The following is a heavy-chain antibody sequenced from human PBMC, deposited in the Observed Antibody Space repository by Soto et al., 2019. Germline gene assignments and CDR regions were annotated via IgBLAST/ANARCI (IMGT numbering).Heavy chain of an antibody. CDR1: GFSLSTSGMC. CDR2: IDWDDDK. J-gene: IGHJ4*02. CDR3: ARIDYAILTGYYGAVAY. D-gene: IGHD3-9*01. Sequence: ESGPTLVNPTQTLTLTCTFSGFSLSTSGMCVSWIRQPPGKALEWLALIDWDDDKYYSTSLKTRLTISKDTSKNQVVLTMTNMDTVDTATYYCARIDYAILTGYYGAVAYWRQGTLVTVSS. V-gene: IGHV2-70*01.